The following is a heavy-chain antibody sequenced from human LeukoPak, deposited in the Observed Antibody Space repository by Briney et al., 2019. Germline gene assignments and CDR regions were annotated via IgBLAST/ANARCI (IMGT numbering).Heavy chain of an antibody. J-gene: IGHJ4*02. CDR3: ARGRAYSSGPGFDY. D-gene: IGHD3-22*01. V-gene: IGHV1-8*01. CDR1: GYTFTSND. Sequence: ASVKVSCKASGYTFTSNDINWVRQATGQGLERMGWMNPNSGNTGYAQKFQGRVTMTRNTSINTAYMELSSLRSEDTALYYCARGRAYSSGPGFDYWAQGTLVTVSS. CDR2: MNPNSGNT.